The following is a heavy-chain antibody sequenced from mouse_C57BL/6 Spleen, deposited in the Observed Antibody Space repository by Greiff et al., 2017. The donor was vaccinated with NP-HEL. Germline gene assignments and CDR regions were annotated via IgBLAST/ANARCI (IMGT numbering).Heavy chain of an antibody. Sequence: EVHLVESGGGLVKPGGSLKLSCAASGFTFSSYAMSWVRQTPEKRLEWVATISDGGSYTYYPDNVKGRFTISSDNAKNNLYLQMSHLKSEDTAMYYLSRGIYDGYRGAMDYWGQGTSVTVAS. CDR2: ISDGGSYT. CDR3: SRGIYDGYRGAMDY. CDR1: GFTFSSYA. V-gene: IGHV5-4*01. J-gene: IGHJ4*01. D-gene: IGHD2-3*01.